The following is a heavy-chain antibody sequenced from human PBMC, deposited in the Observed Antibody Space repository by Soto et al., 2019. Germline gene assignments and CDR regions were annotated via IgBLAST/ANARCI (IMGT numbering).Heavy chain of an antibody. CDR2: FIPIFDAA. V-gene: IGHV1-69*01. D-gene: IGHD2-8*01. Sequence: QVQLVQSGAEVKKPGSSVKVSCKASGDTFTNYVINWVRQAPGQGLEWMGGFIPIFDAANYAQNFRGRVNITADESTSTAYMELSGLRSEDTAMYYCARKAESYGFDIWGQGTLVTVSS. CDR3: ARKAESYGFDI. CDR1: GDTFTNYV. J-gene: IGHJ3*02.